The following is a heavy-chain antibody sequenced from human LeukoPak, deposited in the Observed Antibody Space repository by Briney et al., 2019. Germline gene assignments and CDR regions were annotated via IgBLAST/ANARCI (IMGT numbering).Heavy chain of an antibody. CDR1: GGTFISYA. Sequence: GSSVPVSFKASGGTFISYAISWVRQAPGQGLAWMGGIIPIFGTANYAQKFQGRVTITTDESTSTAYMVLSSLRSEDTADYYCARSGCYDSSGYYYPFDYWGQGTLVTVSS. J-gene: IGHJ4*02. D-gene: IGHD3-22*01. CDR3: ARSGCYDSSGYYYPFDY. V-gene: IGHV1-69*05. CDR2: IIPIFGTA.